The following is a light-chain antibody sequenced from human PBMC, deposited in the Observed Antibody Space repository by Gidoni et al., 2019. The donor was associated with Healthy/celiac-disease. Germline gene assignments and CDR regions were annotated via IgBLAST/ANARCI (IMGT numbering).Light chain of an antibody. J-gene: IGKJ1*01. CDR3: QQYGSSPEWT. CDR1: QSVSSSY. V-gene: IGKV3-20*01. Sequence: EIVLTQSPGTLSLSPGERATLSCRASQSVSSSYLAWYQQQPGQAPRLLIYGASSRATGIPDRFSGSGSGTDFTLTISRLEPEDFAVDYCQQYGSSPEWTFGQGTKVEIK. CDR2: GAS.